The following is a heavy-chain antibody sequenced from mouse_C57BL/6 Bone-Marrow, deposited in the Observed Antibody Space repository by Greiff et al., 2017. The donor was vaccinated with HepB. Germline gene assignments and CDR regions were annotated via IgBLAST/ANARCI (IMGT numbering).Heavy chain of an antibody. Sequence: QVQLQQPGAELVKPGASVKLSCKASGYTFTSYWMQWVKQRPGQGLEWMGEIDPSDSYTNYNQKFKGKATLTVDTSSSTAYMQLSSLTSEDSAVYYGARGGWFAYWGQGTLVTVSA. CDR2: IDPSDSYT. CDR1: GYTFTSYW. V-gene: IGHV1-50*01. J-gene: IGHJ3*01. CDR3: ARGGWFAY.